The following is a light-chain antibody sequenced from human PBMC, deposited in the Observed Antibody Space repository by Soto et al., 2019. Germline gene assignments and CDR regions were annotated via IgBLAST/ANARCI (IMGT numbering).Light chain of an antibody. CDR3: RHYGRSPPDT. CDR1: QRFSSSY. CDR2: GAS. J-gene: IGKJ2*01. V-gene: IGKV3-20*01. Sequence: EIVLTQSPGTLSLSPGERATLSCRASQRFSSSYLAWYQHKPGQAPRLLLYGASSRATGIPVRFSGSGSGTDFTLTISRLEPEDVAVYFCRHYGRSPPDTFGQGTKLEIK.